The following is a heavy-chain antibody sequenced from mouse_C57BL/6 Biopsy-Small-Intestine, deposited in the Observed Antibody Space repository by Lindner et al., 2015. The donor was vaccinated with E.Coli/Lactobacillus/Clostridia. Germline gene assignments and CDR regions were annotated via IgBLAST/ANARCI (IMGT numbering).Heavy chain of an antibody. CDR3: YYGDYSSAMDY. J-gene: IGHJ4*01. CDR2: IYPRSGNT. Sequence: VQLQESGAELARPGASVQLSCKASGYTFTSYGISWVKQRTGQGLEWIGEIYPRSGNTYYNEKFKGKATLTADKSSSTAYMQLSSLTSEDSAVYFCYYGDYSSAMDYWGQGTSVTVSS. V-gene: IGHV1-81*01. D-gene: IGHD2-13*01. CDR1: GYTFTSYG.